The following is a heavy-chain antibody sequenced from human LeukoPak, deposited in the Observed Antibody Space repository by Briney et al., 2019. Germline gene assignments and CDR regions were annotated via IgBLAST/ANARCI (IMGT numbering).Heavy chain of an antibody. V-gene: IGHV3-7*01. Sequence: ETLSLTCTVSGGSISSSSYYWGWIRQPPGKGPEWVANINEDGSEKHYVGSVRGRFTISRDNADNSLHLQMNSLRPEDMAVYYCARGETMDVWGKGTTVTVSS. D-gene: IGHD5-24*01. J-gene: IGHJ6*03. CDR1: GGSISSSSYY. CDR2: INEDGSEK. CDR3: ARGETMDV.